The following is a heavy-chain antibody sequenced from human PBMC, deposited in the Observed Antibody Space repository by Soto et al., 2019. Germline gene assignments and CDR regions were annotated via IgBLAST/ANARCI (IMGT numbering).Heavy chain of an antibody. V-gene: IGHV3-53*01. J-gene: IGHJ4*02. CDR1: GFTVSSNY. D-gene: IGHD6-13*01. Sequence: GGSLRLSCAASGFTVSSNYMSWVRQAPGKGLEWVSVIYSGGSTYYADSVKGRFTISRDNSKNTLYLQMNSLRAEDTAVYYCARSPAAAAKYYFDYWGQGTLVTVSS. CDR2: IYSGGST. CDR3: ARSPAAAAKYYFDY.